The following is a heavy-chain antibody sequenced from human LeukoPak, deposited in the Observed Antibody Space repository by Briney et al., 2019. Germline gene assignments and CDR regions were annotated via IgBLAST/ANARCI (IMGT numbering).Heavy chain of an antibody. Sequence: GASVKVSCKASGGTFSSYAISWVRQAPGQGLEWMGGIIPIFGTANYAQKFQGRVTITTDESTSTAYMELSSLRSEDTAVYYCARGDYYDSSGHFDYWGQGTLVTVSS. V-gene: IGHV1-69*05. CDR2: IIPIFGTA. D-gene: IGHD3-22*01. CDR1: GGTFSSYA. J-gene: IGHJ4*02. CDR3: ARGDYYDSSGHFDY.